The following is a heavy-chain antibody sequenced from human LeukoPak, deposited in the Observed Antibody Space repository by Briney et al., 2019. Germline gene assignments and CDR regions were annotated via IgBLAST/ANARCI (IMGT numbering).Heavy chain of an antibody. CDR2: VYYNGNT. Sequence: SETLSLTCTLSTGSLGRDYWSWIRQPPGKGLEWIGYVYYNGNTTYNPSLKSRVTISVDTSKNQFSLNVTSVTAADTAVYYCARTTSSGWSRFFDFWSQGSLVTVSS. J-gene: IGHJ4*02. CDR3: ARTTSSGWSRFFDF. V-gene: IGHV4-59*01. CDR1: TGSLGRDY. D-gene: IGHD6-19*01.